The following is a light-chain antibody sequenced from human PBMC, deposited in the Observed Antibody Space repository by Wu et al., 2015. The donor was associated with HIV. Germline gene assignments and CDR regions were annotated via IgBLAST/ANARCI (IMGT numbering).Light chain of an antibody. CDR1: QSVSSY. V-gene: IGKV3-11*01. CDR3: QQYGSSPT. CDR2: DAS. J-gene: IGKJ3*01. Sequence: EIVLTQSPATLSLSPGERATLSCRASQSVSSYLAWYQQKPGQAPRLLIYDASNRATDIPARFSGSGSGTDFTLIISSLEPEDFAVYYCQQYGSSPTFGPGTKVDIK.